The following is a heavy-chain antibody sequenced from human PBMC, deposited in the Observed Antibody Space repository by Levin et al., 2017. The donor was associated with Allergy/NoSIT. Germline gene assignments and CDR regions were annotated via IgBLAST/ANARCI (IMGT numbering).Heavy chain of an antibody. CDR3: ARDSLHEEVSANFWYFDL. D-gene: IGHD2-15*01. CDR2: ISGSGEST. CDR1: GFTFSRHA. V-gene: IGHV3-23*01. J-gene: IGHJ2*01. Sequence: LSLTCAASGFTFSRHAMNWVRQAPGKGLEWVSVISGSGESTYYADSVRGRFTVSRDNSKNTLFLQISSLSAEDTAIYFCARDSLHEEVSANFWYFDLWGRGTLVTISS.